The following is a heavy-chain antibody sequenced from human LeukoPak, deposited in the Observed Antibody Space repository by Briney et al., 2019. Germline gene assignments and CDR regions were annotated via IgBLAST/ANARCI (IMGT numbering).Heavy chain of an antibody. CDR1: GYTFTSYD. J-gene: IGHJ3*02. Sequence: ASVKVSCKASGYTFTSYDINWVRQATGQGLEWMGWMNPNSGNTGYAQKFQGRVTMTRNTSISTAYMELSSLRSEDTAVYYCAKTGYCSGGSCYFGAFDIWGQGTMVTVSS. V-gene: IGHV1-8*01. CDR2: MNPNSGNT. CDR3: AKTGYCSGGSCYFGAFDI. D-gene: IGHD2-15*01.